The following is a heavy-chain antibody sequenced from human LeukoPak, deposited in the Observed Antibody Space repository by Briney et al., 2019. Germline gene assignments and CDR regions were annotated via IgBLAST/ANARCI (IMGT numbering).Heavy chain of an antibody. V-gene: IGHV3-7*01. CDR1: GFTFSSRDW. Sequence: GGSLRLSCVASGFTFSSRDWMTWVRQAPGKGLEWVANIKQDGSEKNYVDSVKGRFTISRDNAKNSVDLQMNSLRVEDTAVYYCAKDLFYPAGTTDYWGQGTLVTVSS. CDR2: IKQDGSEK. J-gene: IGHJ4*02. CDR3: AKDLFYPAGTTDY. D-gene: IGHD6-19*01.